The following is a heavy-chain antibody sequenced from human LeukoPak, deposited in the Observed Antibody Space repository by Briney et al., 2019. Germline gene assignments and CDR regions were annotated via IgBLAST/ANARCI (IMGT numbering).Heavy chain of an antibody. CDR3: ARVYRLYYDFWSGYDYLDY. Sequence: ASVKVSCKASGYTFTSYAMNWVRQAPGQGLEWMGWINTNTGNPTYAQGFTGRFVFSLDTSVSTAYLQISSLKAEDTAVYYCARVYRLYYDFWSGYDYLDYWGQGTLVTVSS. J-gene: IGHJ4*02. D-gene: IGHD3-3*01. V-gene: IGHV7-4-1*02. CDR2: INTNTGNP. CDR1: GYTFTSYA.